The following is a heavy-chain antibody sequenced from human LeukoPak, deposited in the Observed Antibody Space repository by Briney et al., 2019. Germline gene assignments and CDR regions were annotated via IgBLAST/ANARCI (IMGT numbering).Heavy chain of an antibody. CDR1: GGTFSSYA. J-gene: IGHJ4*02. CDR3: ARRAGAYSHPYDY. V-gene: IGHV1-69*13. CDR2: INPIFGTA. Sequence: SVKVSCKASGGTFSSYAISWVRQAPGQGLEWMGGINPIFGTANYAQKFQGRVTITADESTSTAYMEMNSLRAEDTAVYYCARRAGAYSHPYDYWGQGTLVTVSS. D-gene: IGHD4/OR15-4a*01.